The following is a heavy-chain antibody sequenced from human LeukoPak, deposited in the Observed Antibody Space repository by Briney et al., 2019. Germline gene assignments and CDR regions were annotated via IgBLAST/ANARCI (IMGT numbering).Heavy chain of an antibody. D-gene: IGHD4-17*01. CDR1: ESTFNACY. CDR2: MSPKTGDT. J-gene: IGHJ4*02. CDR3: TRQTYGDLLFI. V-gene: IGHV1-2*02. Sequence: ASVKVSSKPSESTFNACYIHSGRRAPGQGLEWMGWMSPKTGDTNYAQNFQGRVTMTRDTSMTTAYMGLRSLTAGDTAVYYCTRQTYGDLLFIWGQETLVTVSP.